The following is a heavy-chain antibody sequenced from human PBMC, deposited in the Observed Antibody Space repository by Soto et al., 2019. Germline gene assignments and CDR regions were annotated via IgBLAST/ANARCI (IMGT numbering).Heavy chain of an antibody. CDR1: GYTFTSYD. D-gene: IGHD3-10*01. Sequence: ASVKVSCKASGYTFTSYDINWVRQATGQGLEWMGWMNRNSDNTGYTQKFQGRVTMTRNTSISTAYMELSSLTSDDTGVYYCARIGSGSYDLWGQGTLVTVSS. CDR3: ARIGSGSYDL. J-gene: IGHJ4*02. CDR2: MNRNSDNT. V-gene: IGHV1-8*01.